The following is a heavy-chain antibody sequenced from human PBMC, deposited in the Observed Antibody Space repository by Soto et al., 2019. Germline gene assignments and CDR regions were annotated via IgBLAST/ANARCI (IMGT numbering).Heavy chain of an antibody. V-gene: IGHV2-5*02. J-gene: IGHJ5*02. CDR2: IYWDDDK. CDR3: AHRQGLGGIVVTNWFDP. CDR1: GFSLSTSGVG. D-gene: IGHD3-22*01. Sequence: QITLKESGPTLVKPTQTLTLTCTFSGFSLSTSGVGVGWIRQPPGKALEWLALIYWDDDKRYSPSLKSRLTITKYTSKNQVVLTMTNMDPVDTATYYCAHRQGLGGIVVTNWFDPWGQGTLVTVSS.